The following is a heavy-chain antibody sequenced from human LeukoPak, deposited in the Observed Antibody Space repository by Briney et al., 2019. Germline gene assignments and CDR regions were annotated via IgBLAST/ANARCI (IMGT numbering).Heavy chain of an antibody. J-gene: IGHJ3*02. D-gene: IGHD3-16*01. V-gene: IGHV4-39*07. CDR1: GGSIRSSSYY. Sequence: SETLSLTCTVSGGSIRSSSYYWGWIRQPPGKGLEWIGVIYYSGRTYYSPSLKSRVTISVDTSNNQFSLKLTSVTATDTAMYYCARSGGGLQFNIWGQGTMVTVSS. CDR2: IYYSGRT. CDR3: ARSGGGLQFNI.